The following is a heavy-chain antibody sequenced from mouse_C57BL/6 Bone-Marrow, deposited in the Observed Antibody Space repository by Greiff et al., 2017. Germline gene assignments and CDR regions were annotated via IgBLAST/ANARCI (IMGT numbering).Heavy chain of an antibody. CDR3: AKNPSFDY. J-gene: IGHJ2*01. CDR2: INPGSGGT. V-gene: IGHV1-54*01. CDR1: GYAFTNYL. Sequence: VQLQESGAELVRPGTSVKVSCKASGYAFTNYLIEWVKQRPGQGLEWIGVINPGSGGTNYNEKFKGKATLTADKSSSTAYMQLSSLTSEDSAVYFCAKNPSFDYWGQGTTLTVSS.